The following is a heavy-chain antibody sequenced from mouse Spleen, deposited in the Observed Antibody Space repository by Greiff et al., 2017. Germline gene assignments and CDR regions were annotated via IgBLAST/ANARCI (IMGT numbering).Heavy chain of an antibody. J-gene: IGHJ3*01. CDR1: GFSLTSYG. V-gene: IGHV2-9*02. Sequence: VKLVESGPGLVAPSQSLSITCTVSGFSLTSYGVHWVRQPPGKGLEWLGVIWAGGSTNYNSALMSRLSISKDNSKSQVFLKMNSLQTDDTAMYYCARGEELGWFAYWGQGTLVTVSA. CDR2: IWAGGST. CDR3: ARGEELGWFAY.